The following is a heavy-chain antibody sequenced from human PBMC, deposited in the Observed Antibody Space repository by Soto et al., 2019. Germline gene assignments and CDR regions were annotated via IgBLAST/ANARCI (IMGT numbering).Heavy chain of an antibody. J-gene: IGHJ3*02. CDR2: INHSGST. CDR3: ARGGLLWFGVESFDI. CDR1: GGSFRGYD. Sequence: SETQSLTCTVYGGSFRGYDWSWIRQPPGKGLEWIGEINHSGSTNYNPSLKSRVTISVDTSKNQFSLKLSSVTAADTAVYYCARGGLLWFGVESFDIWGQGTMVTVSS. D-gene: IGHD3-10*01. V-gene: IGHV4-34*01.